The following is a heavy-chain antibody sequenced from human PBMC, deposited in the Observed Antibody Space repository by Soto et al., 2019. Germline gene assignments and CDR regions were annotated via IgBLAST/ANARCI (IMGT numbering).Heavy chain of an antibody. Sequence: GGSLRLSCAASGFTFSSYAMSWVRQTPGKGLEWVSTLSGSGGTTYYADSVKGRFTISRDNSKNTLYLQMNSLRAEDTAVYYCARGYYYGMDVWGQGTTVTVSS. J-gene: IGHJ6*02. CDR3: ARGYYYGMDV. CDR1: GFTFSSYA. CDR2: LSGSGGTT. V-gene: IGHV3-23*01.